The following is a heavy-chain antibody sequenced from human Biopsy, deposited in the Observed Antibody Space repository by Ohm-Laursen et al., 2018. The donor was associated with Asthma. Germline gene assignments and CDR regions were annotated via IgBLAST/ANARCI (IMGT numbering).Heavy chain of an antibody. CDR3: ARGPEWNGLDV. D-gene: IGHD3-3*01. CDR1: GFTFHNYV. J-gene: IGHJ6*02. Sequence: SLRLSCTASGFTFHNYVMHWVRQAPGKGLEWVAGIFFDGSNKYYADSVKGRFTISRDNSKDTLYLQANSLRGDDTAVYYCARGPEWNGLDVWGQGTTVTVSS. V-gene: IGHV3-30-3*01. CDR2: IFFDGSNK.